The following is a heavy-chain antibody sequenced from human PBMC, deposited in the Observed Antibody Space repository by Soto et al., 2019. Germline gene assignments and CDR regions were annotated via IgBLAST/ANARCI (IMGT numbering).Heavy chain of an antibody. CDR2: ISGSGGNT. J-gene: IGHJ4*02. V-gene: IGHV3-23*01. CDR3: AKVPRYCSGGSCYGGYFDY. D-gene: IGHD2-15*01. Sequence: EVQLLESGGGSVQPGGSPRLSCAASGFTFSSYAMSWVRQAPGKGLEWVSTISGSGGNTYYADSVKGRFTISRDNSKNTLYVQMNSLRAEDTAVYYCAKVPRYCSGGSCYGGYFDYWGQGILVTVSS. CDR1: GFTFSSYA.